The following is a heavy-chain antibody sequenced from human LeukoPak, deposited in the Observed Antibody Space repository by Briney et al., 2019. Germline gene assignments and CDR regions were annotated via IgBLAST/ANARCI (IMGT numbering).Heavy chain of an antibody. CDR1: GGSISSSSYY. Sequence: SETLSLTCTVSGGSISSSSYYWGWIRQPPGKGLEWIGSIYYSGSTYYNPSLKSRVTISVDTSKNQFSLKLSSVTAADTAVYYCARGYYDNAFDIWGQGTMVTVSS. CDR3: ARGYYDNAFDI. J-gene: IGHJ3*02. V-gene: IGHV4-39*07. D-gene: IGHD3-22*01. CDR2: IYYSGST.